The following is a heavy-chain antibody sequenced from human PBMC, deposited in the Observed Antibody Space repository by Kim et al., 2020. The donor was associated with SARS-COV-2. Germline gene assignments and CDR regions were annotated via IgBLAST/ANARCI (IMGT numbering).Heavy chain of an antibody. J-gene: IGHJ4*02. D-gene: IGHD3-10*01. V-gene: IGHV1-2*06. CDR1: GYTFTGYY. Sequence: ASVKVSCKASGYTFTGYYMHWVRQAPGQGLEWMGRINPNSGGTNYAQKFQGRVTMTRDTSISTAYMELSRLRSDDTAVYYCARAMRGITMVRGVIITLPYWGQGTLVTVSS. CDR2: INPNSGGT. CDR3: ARAMRGITMVRGVIITLPY.